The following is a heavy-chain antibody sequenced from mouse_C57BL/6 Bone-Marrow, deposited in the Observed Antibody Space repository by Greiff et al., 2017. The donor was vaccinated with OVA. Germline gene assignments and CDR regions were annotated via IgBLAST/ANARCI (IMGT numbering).Heavy chain of an antibody. CDR2: IDPSDSYT. CDR3: ARNDYDWYWYFDV. D-gene: IGHD2-4*01. V-gene: IGHV1-50*01. J-gene: IGHJ1*03. CDR1: GYTFTSYW. Sequence: QVQLQQPGAELVKPGASVKLSCKASGYTFTSYWMQWVKQRPGQGLEWIGEIDPSDSYTNYNQKFKGKAILTVDTSSSTAYMQLSSLTSEDSAVYYCARNDYDWYWYFDVWGTGTTVTVSS.